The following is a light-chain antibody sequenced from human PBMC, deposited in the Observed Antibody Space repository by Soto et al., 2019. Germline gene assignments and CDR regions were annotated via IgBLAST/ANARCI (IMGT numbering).Light chain of an antibody. Sequence: QSVLTQSSSASASLGSSVKLTCTLSSGHSSYIIAWHQQQPGKAPRYLMKLEGSGTYNKGSGVPDRFSGSSSGADRYLTISNLQFEDEADYYCETWDSNTYVFGTGTQLTVL. CDR1: SGHSSYI. CDR2: LEGSGTY. J-gene: IGLJ1*01. V-gene: IGLV4-60*02. CDR3: ETWDSNTYV.